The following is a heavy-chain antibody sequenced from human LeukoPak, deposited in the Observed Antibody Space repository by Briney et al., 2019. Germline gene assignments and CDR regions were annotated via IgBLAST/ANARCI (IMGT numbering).Heavy chain of an antibody. CDR3: AKDLGSYCGGDCIHDAFDI. V-gene: IGHV3-23*01. CDR1: GFTFSSYA. J-gene: IGHJ3*02. Sequence: GGSLRLSCAASGFTFSSYAMSWVRQAPGKGLEWVSAISGSGGSTYYADSVKGRFTISRDNSKNTLYLQMNSLRAEDTAVYYCAKDLGSYCGGDCIHDAFDIWGQGTMVTVSS. D-gene: IGHD2-21*02. CDR2: ISGSGGST.